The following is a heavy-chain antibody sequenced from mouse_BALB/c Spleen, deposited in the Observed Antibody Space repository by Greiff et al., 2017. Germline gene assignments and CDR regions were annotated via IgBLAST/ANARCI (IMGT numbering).Heavy chain of an antibody. CDR3: ARSGSSGYAWFAY. Sequence: EVKVVESGAELVRPGALVKLSCKASGFNIKDYYMHRVKQRPEQGLEWIGWIDPENGNTIYDPKFQGKASITADTSSNTAYLQLSSLTSEDTAVYYCARSGSSGYAWFAYWGQGTLVTVSA. CDR1: GFNIKDYY. J-gene: IGHJ3*01. V-gene: IGHV14-1*02. CDR2: IDPENGNT. D-gene: IGHD3-1*01.